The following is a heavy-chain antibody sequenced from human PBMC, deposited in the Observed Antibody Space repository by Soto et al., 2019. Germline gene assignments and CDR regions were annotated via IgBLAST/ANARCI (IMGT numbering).Heavy chain of an antibody. V-gene: IGHV3-30*18. CDR3: AKKSPYFYAVDV. Sequence: QVQLVESGGGVVQPGRSLRLSCAASGFTFSSYGMHWVRQAPGKGLGWVALISYDGDYRYYADSVKGRFTISRDNTKNTVFLQMKGLRTEDTALYYCAKKSPYFYAVDVWGLGTPVTVSS. J-gene: IGHJ6*02. CDR1: GFTFSSYG. CDR2: ISYDGDYR.